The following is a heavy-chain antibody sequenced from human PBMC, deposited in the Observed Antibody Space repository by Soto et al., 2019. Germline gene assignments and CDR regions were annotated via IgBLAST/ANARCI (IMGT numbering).Heavy chain of an antibody. CDR1: GFSFTAYG. J-gene: IGHJ6*02. Sequence: QVQLVESGGDAVQPGRSLRLSCTASGFSFTAYGMHWVRQAPGKGLEWVALISSDGTNKQYIDSVRGRFFVSRDNSMNTLYLQMDNLRGGDTAVYYCAKDQTYCGWSAVWDVWGQGTTVTVSS. CDR3: AKDQTYCGWSAVWDV. CDR2: ISSDGTNK. D-gene: IGHD3-3*01. V-gene: IGHV3-30*18.